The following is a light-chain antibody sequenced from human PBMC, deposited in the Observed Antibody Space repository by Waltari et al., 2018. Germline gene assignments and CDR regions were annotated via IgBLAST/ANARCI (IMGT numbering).Light chain of an antibody. CDR1: QDIGNR. V-gene: IGKV1-12*01. CDR3: QQGKCFPIT. J-gene: IGKJ3*01. CDR2: GTS. Sequence: DIQMTQSPSPVSASVGDRVTITCRASQDIGNRLAWYQQKPGKAPNLLIYGTSSLQAGVPSRFSGSGSGTEFTLTISSLQPEDFGTYYCQQGKCFPITFGPGTKVEIK.